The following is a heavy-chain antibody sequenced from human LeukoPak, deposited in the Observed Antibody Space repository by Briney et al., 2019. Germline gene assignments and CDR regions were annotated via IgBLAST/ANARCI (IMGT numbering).Heavy chain of an antibody. Sequence: GGSLRLSCAASRFTFSSYSMNWVRQAPGKGLEWVSSISSSRSYIYYADSVKGRFTISRDNAKNSLYLQMNSLRAEDTAVYYCARDLRYYDSSGYLYNWFDPWGQGTLVTVSS. V-gene: IGHV3-21*01. CDR1: RFTFSSYS. CDR2: ISSSRSYI. J-gene: IGHJ5*02. CDR3: ARDLRYYDSSGYLYNWFDP. D-gene: IGHD3-22*01.